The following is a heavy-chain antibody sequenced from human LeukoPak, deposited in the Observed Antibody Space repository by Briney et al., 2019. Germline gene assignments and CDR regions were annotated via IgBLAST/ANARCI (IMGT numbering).Heavy chain of an antibody. CDR3: AKALYGSGTY. CDR2: LRYDGSNE. CDR1: GFTFTTYW. J-gene: IGHJ4*02. D-gene: IGHD3-10*01. V-gene: IGHV3-30*02. Sequence: GGSLRLSCAASGFTFTTYWMSWVRQAPGKGLEWVAFLRYDGSNEYYADSVKGRFTISRDNSKNTLYLQMNSLRAEDTAVYYCAKALYGSGTYWGQGTLVTVSS.